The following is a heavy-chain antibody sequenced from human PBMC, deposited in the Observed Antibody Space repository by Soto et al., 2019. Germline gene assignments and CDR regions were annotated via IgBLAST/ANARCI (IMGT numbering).Heavy chain of an antibody. CDR1: GSTFSTYS. D-gene: IGHD4-17*01. CDR2: ISSGSRDI. V-gene: IGHV3-21*01. Sequence: PGGSLRLSCAASGSTFSTYSMNWVRQAPGKGLEWVSSISSGSRDIYYADSVKGRFAISRDNAKNSLYLQMNSLRVEDTAVYYCTTTTVTSDFHFWGLGALVTVSS. CDR3: TTTTVTSDFHF. J-gene: IGHJ4*02.